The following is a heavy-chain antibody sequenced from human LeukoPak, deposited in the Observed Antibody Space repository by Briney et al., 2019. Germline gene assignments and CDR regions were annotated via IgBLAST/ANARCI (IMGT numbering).Heavy chain of an antibody. CDR3: ARDNLGGTYGSGSYLVGRFYGMDV. Sequence: SVKVSCKASGGTFSSYAISWVRQAPGQGLEWMGGIIPIFGTANYAQKFQGRVTITADKSTSTAYMELSSLRSEDTAVYYCARDNLGGTYGSGSYLVGRFYGMDVWGKGTTVTVSS. J-gene: IGHJ6*04. D-gene: IGHD3-10*01. V-gene: IGHV1-69*06. CDR2: IIPIFGTA. CDR1: GGTFSSYA.